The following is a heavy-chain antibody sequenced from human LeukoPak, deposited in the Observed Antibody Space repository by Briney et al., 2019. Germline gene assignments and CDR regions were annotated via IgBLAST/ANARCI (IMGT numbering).Heavy chain of an antibody. V-gene: IGHV1-2*06. D-gene: IGHD3-10*02. CDR2: INPNSGGT. Sequence: AASVKVSCKASGCTFTGYYMHWVRQAPGQGLEWMGRINPNSGGTNYAQKFQGRVTMTRDTSISTAYMELSRLRSDDTAVYYCARVMFRYYFDYWGQGTLVTVSS. J-gene: IGHJ4*02. CDR3: ARVMFRYYFDY. CDR1: GCTFTGYY.